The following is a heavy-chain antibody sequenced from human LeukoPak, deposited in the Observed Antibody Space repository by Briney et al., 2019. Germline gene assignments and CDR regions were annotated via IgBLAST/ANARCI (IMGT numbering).Heavy chain of an antibody. CDR3: AREKWYYDSSGYNGHAFDI. V-gene: IGHV3-20*01. D-gene: IGHD3-22*01. CDR1: GFTFDDYG. CDR2: INWNGGST. J-gene: IGHJ3*02. Sequence: PGGSLRLSCAASGFTFDDYGMSWVRQAPGKGLEWVSGINWNGGSTGYADSVKGRFTISRDNAKNSLYLQMNSLRAEDTALYHCAREKWYYDSSGYNGHAFDIWGQGTMVTVSS.